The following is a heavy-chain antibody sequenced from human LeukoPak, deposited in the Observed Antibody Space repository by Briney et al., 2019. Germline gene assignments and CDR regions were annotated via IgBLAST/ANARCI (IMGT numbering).Heavy chain of an antibody. D-gene: IGHD3-10*01. CDR2: IIPILGIA. Sequence: EASVKVSCKASGGTFGSYAISWVRQAPGQGLEWMGRIIPILGIANYAQKFQGRVTITADKSTSTAYMELSSLRSEDTAVYYCARVSPGFGDFDYWGQGTLVTVSS. CDR3: ARVSPGFGDFDY. J-gene: IGHJ4*02. V-gene: IGHV1-69*04. CDR1: GGTFGSYA.